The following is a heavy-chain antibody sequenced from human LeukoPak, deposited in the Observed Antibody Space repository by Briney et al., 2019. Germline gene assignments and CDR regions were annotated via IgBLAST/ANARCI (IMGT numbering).Heavy chain of an antibody. CDR1: GGSFSGYY. CDR2: INHSGST. V-gene: IGHV4-34*01. J-gene: IGHJ4*02. Sequence: PSETLSLTCAVYGGSFSGYYWCWIRQPPGKGLEWIGEINHSGSTNYNPSLKSRVTISVDTSKNQFSLKLSSVTAADTAVYYCARGGLLWFGLSRYYFDYWGQGTLVTVSS. CDR3: ARGGLLWFGLSRYYFDY. D-gene: IGHD3-10*01.